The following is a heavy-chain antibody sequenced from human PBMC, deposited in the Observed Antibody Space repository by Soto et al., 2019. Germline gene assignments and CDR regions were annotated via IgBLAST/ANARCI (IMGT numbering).Heavy chain of an antibody. CDR3: AGASDSTWYNWLDP. J-gene: IGHJ5*02. V-gene: IGHV1-69*01. Sequence: QVQLVQSGAEVKKPGSSVKVSCKAPGGNFSSNGIRWVRQAPGQGLELMGGIIPTFVTTNYAHKLRGRVTITADESTGTAYMELSSLRSDDTAVYYCAGASDSTWYNWLDPWGQGTLVTVSS. CDR2: IIPTFVTT. CDR1: GGNFSSNG. D-gene: IGHD5-18*01.